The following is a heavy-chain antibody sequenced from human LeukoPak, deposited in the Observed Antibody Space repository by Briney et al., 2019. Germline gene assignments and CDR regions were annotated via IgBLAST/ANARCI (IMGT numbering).Heavy chain of an antibody. D-gene: IGHD2-2*01. V-gene: IGHV4-39*07. CDR3: ARVSNLVGYIDY. CDR2: IYYSGST. J-gene: IGHJ4*02. Sequence: PSETLSLTCTVSGGSISSSSYYWDWIRQPPGKGLEWLGSIYYSGSTYYNPSLKSRVTISVDTSKNQFSLKLSSVTAADTAVYCCARVSNLVGYIDYWGRGTLVSVSS. CDR1: GGSISSSSYY.